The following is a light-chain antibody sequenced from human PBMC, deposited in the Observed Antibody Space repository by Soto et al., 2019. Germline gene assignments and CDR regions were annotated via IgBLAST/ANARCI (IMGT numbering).Light chain of an antibody. J-gene: IGKJ1*01. CDR2: DAS. V-gene: IGKV1-5*01. CDR1: QSISSY. Sequence: DIQMTQSPSSLSASVGDRVTITCRASQSISSYLNWYQQKPGKAPKLLIYDASSLESGVPSRFSGSGSGTEFTLTISSLQTDDFATYYCQQYNNYPLTFGQGTKVE. CDR3: QQYNNYPLT.